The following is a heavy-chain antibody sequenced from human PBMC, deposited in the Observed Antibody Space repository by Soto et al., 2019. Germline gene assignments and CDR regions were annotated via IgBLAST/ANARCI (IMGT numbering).Heavy chain of an antibody. Sequence: QVQLVQSGAEVKKPGASVKVSCKASGYTFTSYYMHWVRQAPGQGLEWMGIINPSGGSTSYAQKFQGRVTMPRDTSTSTFYMELSSLRSEDTAVYYCASNSRYNWFDPWGQGTLVTVSS. V-gene: IGHV1-46*03. CDR2: INPSGGST. D-gene: IGHD3-22*01. CDR1: GYTFTSYY. J-gene: IGHJ5*02. CDR3: ASNSRYNWFDP.